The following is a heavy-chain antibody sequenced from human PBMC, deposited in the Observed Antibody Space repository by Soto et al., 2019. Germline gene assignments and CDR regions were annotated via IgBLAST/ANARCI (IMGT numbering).Heavy chain of an antibody. D-gene: IGHD3-16*01. V-gene: IGHV4-59*02. CDR3: ATAYDNDWYTY. Sequence: PSETLSLTCSFSGDSVTRHYLTWIRQSPEKGLEWIGYMHYTGFSHYNPSLKSRLTISVDRSKNQFTLQLTSVTVADTAVYYCATAYDNDWYTYWGQGTQVTVSS. J-gene: IGHJ4*02. CDR2: MHYTGFS. CDR1: GDSVTRHY.